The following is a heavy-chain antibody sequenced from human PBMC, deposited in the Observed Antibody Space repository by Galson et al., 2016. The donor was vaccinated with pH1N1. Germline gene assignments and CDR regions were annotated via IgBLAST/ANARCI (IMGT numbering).Heavy chain of an antibody. V-gene: IGHV1-2*02. J-gene: IGHJ4*02. Sequence: SVKVSCKASGYTFNVYYMHWVRQAPGQGLEWMGWIAPDSGATSYAQKFQGRVTMTRDTSINRVYMELSRLRSADTAIYYCARLLPFDGDPSSYFDYWGQGALVTVSS. CDR3: ARLLPFDGDPSSYFDY. CDR1: GYTFNVYY. CDR2: IAPDSGAT. D-gene: IGHD4-17*01.